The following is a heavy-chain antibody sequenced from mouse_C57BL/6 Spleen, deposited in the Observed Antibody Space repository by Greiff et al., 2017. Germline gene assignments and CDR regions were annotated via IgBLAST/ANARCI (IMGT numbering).Heavy chain of an antibody. CDR2: INSDGGST. J-gene: IGHJ1*03. CDR3: ARRSNWDAWYFDV. CDR1: EYEFPSHD. V-gene: IGHV5-2*03. D-gene: IGHD4-1*02. Sequence: EVKLMESGGGLVQPGASLKLSCESNEYEFPSHDMSWVRKTPEKRLELVAAINSDGGSTYYPDTMERRFIISRDNTKKTLYLQMSSLRSEDTALYYCARRSNWDAWYFDVWGTGTTVTVSS.